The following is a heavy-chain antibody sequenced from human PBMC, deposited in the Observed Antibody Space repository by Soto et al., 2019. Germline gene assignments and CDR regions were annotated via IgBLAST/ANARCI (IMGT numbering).Heavy chain of an antibody. CDR1: GGSMSGFY. CDR2: VFHSGST. CDR3: AKEFCDPNGCYGRWLDP. D-gene: IGHD2-15*01. Sequence: VQLQESGPGLAKSSETLSLTCTVSGGSMSGFYWSWIRQAPGKGLEWIGNVFHSGSTIYNPSLKSRVTISVDTSKNQFSLKLSSVTAADTAVYYCAKEFCDPNGCYGRWLDPWGQGTLVTVSS. J-gene: IGHJ5*02. V-gene: IGHV4-59*01.